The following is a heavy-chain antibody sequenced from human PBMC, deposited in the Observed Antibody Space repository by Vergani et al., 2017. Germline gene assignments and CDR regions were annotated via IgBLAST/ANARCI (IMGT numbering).Heavy chain of an antibody. J-gene: IGHJ6*03. CDR1: GFTFSSYS. Sequence: EVQLVESGGGLVKPGGSLRLSCAASGFTFSSYSMNWVRQAPGKGLEWVSSISSSSSYIYYADSVKGRFTISRDNAKNSLYLQMNSLRAEDTAVYYCARGDCSSTSCLHYYYYYMDVWGKGTTVTVSS. V-gene: IGHV3-21*01. CDR2: ISSSSSYI. D-gene: IGHD2-2*01. CDR3: ARGDCSSTSCLHYYYYYMDV.